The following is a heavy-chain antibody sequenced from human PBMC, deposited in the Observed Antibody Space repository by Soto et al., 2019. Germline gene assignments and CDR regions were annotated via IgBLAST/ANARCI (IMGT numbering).Heavy chain of an antibody. CDR2: IYYSGST. V-gene: IGHV4-39*01. J-gene: IGHJ4*02. D-gene: IGHD3-3*01. CDR1: GGSISSSSYY. Sequence: QLQLQESGPGLVKPSETLSLTCTVSGGSISSSSYYWGWIRQPPGKGLEWIGSIYYSGSTYYNPSLKSRVTMSVDTSKNQFSLKLSSVTAADTAVYYCARGPQIFGVVIGDYWGQGTLVTVSS. CDR3: ARGPQIFGVVIGDY.